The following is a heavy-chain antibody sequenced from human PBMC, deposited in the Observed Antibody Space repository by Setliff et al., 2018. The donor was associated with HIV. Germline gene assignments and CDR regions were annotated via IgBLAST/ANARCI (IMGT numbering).Heavy chain of an antibody. Sequence: SETLSLTCAVSGVSFSGDYWGWVRQPPGKGLEWIGSIYYSGSTYYNPSLKSRLTISVDTSRNQFSLKLSSLTAADTAVYYCARHYNVNYYVRKDFDYWGQGILVTVSS. CDR3: ARHYNVNYYVRKDFDY. D-gene: IGHD1-26*01. CDR1: GVSFSGDY. V-gene: IGHV4-39*01. CDR2: IYYSGST. J-gene: IGHJ4*02.